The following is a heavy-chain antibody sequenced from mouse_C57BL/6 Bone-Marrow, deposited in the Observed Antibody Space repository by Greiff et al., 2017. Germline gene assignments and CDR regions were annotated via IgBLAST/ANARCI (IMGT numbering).Heavy chain of an antibody. J-gene: IGHJ3*01. V-gene: IGHV6-6*01. D-gene: IGHD3-3*01. CDR1: GFTFSDAW. Sequence: DVKLVESGGGLVQPGGSMKLSCAASGFTFSDAWMDWVRQSPEKGLEWVALIRNKANNHATYYAESVNGRFTISRDDSKSSVYLQMNSLRPEDTGIYYCTGWERVRFAYWGRGTLVTVSA. CDR2: IRNKANNHAT. CDR3: TGWERVRFAY.